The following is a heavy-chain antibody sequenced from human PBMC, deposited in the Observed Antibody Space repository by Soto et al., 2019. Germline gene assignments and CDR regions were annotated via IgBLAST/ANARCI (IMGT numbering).Heavy chain of an antibody. V-gene: IGHV1-69*01. CDR2: IIPIFGPA. CDR1: GGTVSNSA. J-gene: IGHJ4*02. CDR3: GRGNSWTKVEY. D-gene: IGHD2-2*01. Sequence: QVQLVQSGAEVKKPGSSVKVSCKASGGTVSNSAISWLRQAPGQGLEWMGGIIPIFGPATYSQKFQDRVTITADESTGTGYMELSSLTSEDTAVYFCGRGNSWTKVEYWGQGTLVTVSS.